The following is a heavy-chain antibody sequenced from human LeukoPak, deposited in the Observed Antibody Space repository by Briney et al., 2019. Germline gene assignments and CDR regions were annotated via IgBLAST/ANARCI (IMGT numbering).Heavy chain of an antibody. Sequence: SETLSLTCAVYGGSFSGYYWSWIRQPPGKGLEWIGEINHSGSTNYNPSLKSRVTISVDTSKNQFSLKLSSVTAADTAVYYCARGHNWNYRDYFDYWGQGTLVTVSS. V-gene: IGHV4-34*01. CDR3: ARGHNWNYRDYFDY. D-gene: IGHD1-1*01. CDR1: GGSFSGYY. J-gene: IGHJ4*02. CDR2: INHSGST.